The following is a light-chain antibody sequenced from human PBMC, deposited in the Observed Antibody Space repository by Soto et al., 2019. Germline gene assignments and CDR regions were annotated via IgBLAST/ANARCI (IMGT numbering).Light chain of an antibody. CDR2: AAS. V-gene: IGKV1-5*01. CDR3: QQYRTDWT. Sequence: DIQMTQSPSTLSASVGDTVTITCRASESIDNWLAWYQQKPGKAPKLLIFAASTLVRGVPSRFSGRGSGTEFTLTISSLQADDYATFYCQQYRTDWTFGQGTKVEIK. CDR1: ESIDNW. J-gene: IGKJ1*01.